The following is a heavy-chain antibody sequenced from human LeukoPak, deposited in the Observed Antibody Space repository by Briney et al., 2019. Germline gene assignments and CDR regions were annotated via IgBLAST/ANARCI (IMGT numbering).Heavy chain of an antibody. J-gene: IGHJ4*02. CDR1: GGSFSGYY. CDR2: INHSGST. V-gene: IGHV4-34*01. D-gene: IGHD3-10*01. CDR3: ARVSGSGSYSDYFDY. Sequence: PSETLSLTCAVYGGSFSGYYWSWSRQPPGKGLEWIGEINHSGSTNYNPSLKSRVTISVDTSKNQFSLKLSSVTAADTAVYYCARVSGSGSYSDYFDYWGKGTRLSVSS.